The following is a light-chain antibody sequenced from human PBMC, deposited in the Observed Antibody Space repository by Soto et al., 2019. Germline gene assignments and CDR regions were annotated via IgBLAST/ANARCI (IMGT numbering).Light chain of an antibody. CDR1: QSLSSSQ. J-gene: IGKJ1*01. V-gene: IGKV3-20*01. Sequence: EIVWTHSPVKLSLSPVERATRSFLSSQSLSSSQLAWHQQKPGQAPRLLIHDASSRATGISDRFTGSGSGTDFTLNITTLEPEDFAVYYCQQYGSSTRPVGLGTKV. CDR3: QQYGSSTRP. CDR2: DAS.